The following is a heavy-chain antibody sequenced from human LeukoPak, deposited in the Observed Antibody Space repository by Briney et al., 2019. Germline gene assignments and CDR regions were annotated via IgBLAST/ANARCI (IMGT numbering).Heavy chain of an antibody. CDR1: GYTFTGYY. CDR3: ARASRVGYNYFDY. J-gene: IGHJ4*02. V-gene: IGHV1-2*02. Sequence: ASVKVSCKASGYTFTGYYMHWVRQAPGQGLEWMGWINPNSGGTNYAQKFQGRVTMTRDTSISTAYMGLSRLRSDDTAVYYCARASRVGYNYFDYWGQGTLVTVSS. CDR2: INPNSGGT. D-gene: IGHD5-24*01.